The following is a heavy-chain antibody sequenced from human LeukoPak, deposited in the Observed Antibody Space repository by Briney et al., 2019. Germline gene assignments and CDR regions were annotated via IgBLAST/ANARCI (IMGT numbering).Heavy chain of an antibody. CDR3: ARDAMVRGVLIDY. D-gene: IGHD3-10*01. V-gene: IGHV3-21*01. CDR2: ISSSSSYI. Sequence: GGSLRLSCAASGFTFSTYSMNWVRQAPGKGLEWVSSISSSSSYIYYADSVKGRFTISRDNAKNSLFLQMSSLRAEDTAVYYCARDAMVRGVLIDYWGQETLVTVSS. J-gene: IGHJ4*02. CDR1: GFTFSTYS.